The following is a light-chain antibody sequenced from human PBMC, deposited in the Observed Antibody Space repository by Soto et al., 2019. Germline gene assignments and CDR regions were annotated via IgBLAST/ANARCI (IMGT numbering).Light chain of an antibody. CDR1: QSVTNF. CDR3: QHRYNAPWT. Sequence: DILLTQSPATLSLSPGERATLYCRASQSVTNFLVWYQQKPGQAPRALIYDASNRATGIPARFSGSGSGTDFTLPISSLEPEDFAVYYCQHRYNAPWTFGQGTKVEIK. CDR2: DAS. V-gene: IGKV3-11*01. J-gene: IGKJ1*01.